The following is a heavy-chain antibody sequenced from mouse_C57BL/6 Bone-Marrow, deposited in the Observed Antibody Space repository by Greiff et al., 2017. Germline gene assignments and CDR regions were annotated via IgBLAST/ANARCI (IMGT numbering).Heavy chain of an antibody. V-gene: IGHV2-2*01. CDR1: GFSLTSYG. Sequence: QVHVKQSGPGLVQPSQSLSITCTVSGFSLTSYGVHWVRQSPGKGLEWLGVIWSGGSTDYNAAFISRLSISKDNSKSQVFFKMNSLQADDTAIYYCARNPPLTTVVATGAMDYWGQGTSVTVSS. CDR3: ARNPPLTTVVATGAMDY. D-gene: IGHD1-1*01. J-gene: IGHJ4*01. CDR2: IWSGGST.